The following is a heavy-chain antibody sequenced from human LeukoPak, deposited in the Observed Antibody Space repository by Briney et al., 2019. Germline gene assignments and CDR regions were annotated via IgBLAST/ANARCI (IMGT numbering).Heavy chain of an antibody. CDR3: ARVNKIDYYDSSGYYLANAFDI. Sequence: SETLSLTCTVSGYSISSGYYWGWIRQPPGKGLEWIGSIYHSGSTYYNPSLKSRVTISVDKSKNQFSLKLSSVTAADTAVYYCARVNKIDYYDSSGYYLANAFDIWGQGTMVTVSS. CDR1: GYSISSGYY. D-gene: IGHD3-22*01. V-gene: IGHV4-38-2*02. J-gene: IGHJ3*02. CDR2: IYHSGST.